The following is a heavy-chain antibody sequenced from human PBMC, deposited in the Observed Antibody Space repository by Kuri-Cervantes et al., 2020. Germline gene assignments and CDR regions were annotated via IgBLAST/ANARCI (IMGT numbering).Heavy chain of an antibody. CDR2: IHYSGST. J-gene: IGHJ4*02. Sequence: SETLSLTCTVSGGSISSYYWSWIRQPPGNGLEWNGYIHYSGSTNYNPSLKSRVTLPVATSKNQFSLKLSSVTVASTAVYYCARSNYIWGSYVDWGQGTLVTVSS. CDR3: ARSNYIWGSYVD. CDR1: GGSISSYY. D-gene: IGHD3-16*01. V-gene: IGHV4-59*13.